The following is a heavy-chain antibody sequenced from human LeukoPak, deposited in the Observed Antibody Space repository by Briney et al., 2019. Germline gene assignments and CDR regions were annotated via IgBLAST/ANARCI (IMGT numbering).Heavy chain of an antibody. CDR1: GFTLSSYW. V-gene: IGHV3-23*01. Sequence: PGGSLRLSCAASGFTLSSYWMTWVRQAPGKGLEWVSAISGSGGSTYYADSVKGRFAISRDNSKNTLYLQMNSLRAEGTAVYYCAKDYDILTGFDAFDIWGQGTMVTVSS. J-gene: IGHJ3*02. CDR3: AKDYDILTGFDAFDI. D-gene: IGHD3-9*01. CDR2: ISGSGGST.